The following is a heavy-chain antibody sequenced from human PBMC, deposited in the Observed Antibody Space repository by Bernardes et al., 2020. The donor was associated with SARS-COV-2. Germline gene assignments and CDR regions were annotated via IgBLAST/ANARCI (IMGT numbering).Heavy chain of an antibody. CDR3: ARVQVMTFLEGFDI. CDR2: IYPGDSDT. V-gene: IGHV5-51*01. D-gene: IGHD3-16*01. J-gene: IGHJ3*02. CDR1: GYSFTNYW. Sequence: GESLKISCKSSGYSFTNYWIGWVRQMPGRGLEWLGMIYPGDSDTRYSPSFQGLVTISADKSISTAYLQWGSLKASDTAMYYCARVQVMTFLEGFDIWGQGTMVTVSS.